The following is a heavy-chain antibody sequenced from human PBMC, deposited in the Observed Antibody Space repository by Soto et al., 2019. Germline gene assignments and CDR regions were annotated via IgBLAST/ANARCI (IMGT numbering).Heavy chain of an antibody. D-gene: IGHD1-7*01. J-gene: IGHJ6*02. V-gene: IGHV4-38-2*01. CDR3: AAGTLPGTRFYGMDV. CDR2: LSQSGGT. Sequence: SETLSLACDVSGYSISNISYWCLIRRPPGKGLEWIGSLSQSGGTYRNPSLRSRVTISVDRSKNHFSLQLRSVTAADTAVYYCAAGTLPGTRFYGMDVWGPGTTVTVSS. CDR1: GYSISNISY.